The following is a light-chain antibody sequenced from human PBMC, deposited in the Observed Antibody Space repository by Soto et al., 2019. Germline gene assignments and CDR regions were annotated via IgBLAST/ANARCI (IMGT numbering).Light chain of an antibody. CDR2: DSS. V-gene: IGKV1-5*01. J-gene: IGKJ4*01. CDR3: QQYHIYPLT. CDR1: QSIITW. Sequence: DIQMTQSPSTLPASVGDRVTITCRASQSIITWLAWFQQAPEKAPKILISDSSSLKNEVQSRFSGGGSGTEFTRTISSLQPDAFATYYCQQYHIYPLTFGGGTRVEI.